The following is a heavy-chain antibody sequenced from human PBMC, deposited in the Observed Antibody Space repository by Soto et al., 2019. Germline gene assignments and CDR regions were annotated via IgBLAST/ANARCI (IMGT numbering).Heavy chain of an antibody. CDR1: GGTFSSYA. V-gene: IGHV1-69*13. J-gene: IGHJ6*02. CDR3: ARAPVDIVATNYYYYGMDV. CDR2: IIPIFSTA. Sequence: SVKVSCKASGGTFSSYAISWVRQAPGQGLEWMGGIIPIFSTANYAQKFQGRVTITADESTSTAYMELSSLRSEDTAVYYCARAPVDIVATNYYYYGMDVWGQGTTVTVSS. D-gene: IGHD5-12*01.